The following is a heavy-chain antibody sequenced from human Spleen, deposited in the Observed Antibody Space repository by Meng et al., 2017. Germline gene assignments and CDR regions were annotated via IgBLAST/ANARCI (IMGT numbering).Heavy chain of an antibody. V-gene: IGHV1-2*06. J-gene: IGHJ4*02. CDR1: GYIFSDFY. D-gene: IGHD1-26*01. CDR2: INPYSGDT. CDR3: ARWWSSRDSRDY. Sequence: ASVKVSCKASGYIFSDFYIHWVRQAPGQGLEWMGRINPYSGDTNYAQKFQGRVTMTRDTSISTAYMELNRLTSDDTAVYYCARWWSSRDSRDYWGQGTLVTVSS.